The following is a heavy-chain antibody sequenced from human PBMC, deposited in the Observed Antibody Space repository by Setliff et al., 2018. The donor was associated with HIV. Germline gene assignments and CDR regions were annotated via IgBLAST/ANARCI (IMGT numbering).Heavy chain of an antibody. D-gene: IGHD2-15*01. CDR3: ATGGGXSSGSRWFXY. J-gene: IGHJ4*02. CDR1: GFTFSIYA. CDR2: ISGGSTLI. V-gene: IGHV3-48*01. Sequence: PGGSLRLSCAASGFTFSIYAMTWVRRVPGKGLKWLSYISGGSTLIQYADSVKGRXTVSRDNIDNSLSLQMNNLRAEDTAFYXCATGGGXSSGSRWFXYWGRGT.